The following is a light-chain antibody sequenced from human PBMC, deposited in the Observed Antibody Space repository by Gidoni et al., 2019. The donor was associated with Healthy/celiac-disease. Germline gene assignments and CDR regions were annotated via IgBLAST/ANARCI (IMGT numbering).Light chain of an antibody. CDR2: WAS. CDR3: QQYCSTPAWT. CDR1: QSVLYSSNNKNN. J-gene: IGKJ1*01. V-gene: IGKV4-1*01. Sequence: DIVMTQSPDSLPVSLGERATINCKSSQSVLYSSNNKNNLAWYQQKQGQPPKLLIYWASTRESGVPDRCSGSGSGANFTLTISSLQAEDVAVNYCQQYCSTPAWTFXQXTKVEIK.